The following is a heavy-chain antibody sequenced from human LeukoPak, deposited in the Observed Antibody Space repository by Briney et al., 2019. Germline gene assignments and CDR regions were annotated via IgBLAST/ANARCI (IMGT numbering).Heavy chain of an antibody. J-gene: IGHJ6*03. Sequence: PGGTLRLSCAASGFTFSTYGMIWVRQAPGKGLEWVSGISGSGRSTSYVDSVKGRFTISRDNSKNTLYLQMNSLRAEDTAVYYCAKDPRYCTSISCSSYYSYFYVEVWGKGTTVTISS. V-gene: IGHV3-23*01. CDR2: ISGSGRST. CDR3: AKDPRYCTSISCSSYYSYFYVEV. D-gene: IGHD2-2*01. CDR1: GFTFSTYG.